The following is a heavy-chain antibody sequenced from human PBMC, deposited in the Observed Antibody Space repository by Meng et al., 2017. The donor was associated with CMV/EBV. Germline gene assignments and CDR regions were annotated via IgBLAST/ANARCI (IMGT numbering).Heavy chain of an antibody. J-gene: IGHJ5*02. CDR2: IYYSGST. CDR3: ARQHSGSYYFDP. V-gene: IGHV4-39*01. Sequence: SETLSLTCTVSGGSISSSSYYWGWIRHPPGKGLEWIGSIYYSGSTYYNPSLKSRVTISVDTSKNQFSLKLSSVTAADTAVYYCARQHSGSYYFDPWGQGTLVTVSS. CDR1: GGSISSSSYY. D-gene: IGHD1-26*01.